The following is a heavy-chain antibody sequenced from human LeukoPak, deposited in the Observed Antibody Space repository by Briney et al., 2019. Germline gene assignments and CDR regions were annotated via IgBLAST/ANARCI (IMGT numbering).Heavy chain of an antibody. CDR1: GYTFTSYG. D-gene: IGHD3-22*01. Sequence: GASVKVSCKASGYTFTSYGISWVRQAPGQGLEWMGRISAYNGNTNYAQKLQGRVTMTTDTSTSTAYMELRSLRSDDTAVYYCARGFPRYYYDSSGYYYFDCWGQGTLVTVSS. CDR2: ISAYNGNT. CDR3: ARGFPRYYYDSSGYYYFDC. V-gene: IGHV1-18*01. J-gene: IGHJ4*02.